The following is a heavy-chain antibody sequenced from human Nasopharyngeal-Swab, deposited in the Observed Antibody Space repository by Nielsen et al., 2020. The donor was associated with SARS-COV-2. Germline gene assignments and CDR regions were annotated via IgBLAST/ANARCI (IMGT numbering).Heavy chain of an antibody. J-gene: IGHJ3*02. CDR3: ARAGSSWYNAFDI. Sequence: VRQAPGKGLEWVSAISGSGGSTYYADSVKGRFTISRDNSKNTLYLQMNSLRAEDTAVYYCARAGSSWYNAFDIWGQGTMVTVSS. V-gene: IGHV3-23*01. D-gene: IGHD6-13*01. CDR2: ISGSGGST.